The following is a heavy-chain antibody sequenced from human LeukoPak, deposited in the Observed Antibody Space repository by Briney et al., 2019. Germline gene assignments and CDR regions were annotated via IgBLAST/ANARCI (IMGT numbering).Heavy chain of an antibody. CDR3: ARDLSSTPNWELDY. CDR1: GYTFTQYF. Sequence: GAAVKVSCKAPGYTFTQYFIHWVRQAPGQGLEWMGRIRSDSGNTEYAQRFQGRLTMTRDTSITTVYMELHSLTFDDAAVYYCARDLSSTPNWELDYWGQGALVTVSS. CDR2: IRSDSGNT. D-gene: IGHD1-26*01. V-gene: IGHV1-2*06. J-gene: IGHJ4*02.